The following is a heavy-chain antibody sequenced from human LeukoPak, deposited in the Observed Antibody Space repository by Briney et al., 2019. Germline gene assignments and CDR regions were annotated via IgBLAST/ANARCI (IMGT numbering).Heavy chain of an antibody. J-gene: IGHJ2*01. Sequence: SETLSLTCAVSGVSISTSIYYWAWIRQPPGRGLGWIGSVFYSGSAYYSPSFKSRLGIPLDTSKNQFSLQLSSVTVADTAVYYCARIGQGANSHLKWYFDVWGRGTLVTVSS. D-gene: IGHD4-23*01. CDR1: GVSISTSIYY. V-gene: IGHV4-39*01. CDR2: VFYSGSA. CDR3: ARIGQGANSHLKWYFDV.